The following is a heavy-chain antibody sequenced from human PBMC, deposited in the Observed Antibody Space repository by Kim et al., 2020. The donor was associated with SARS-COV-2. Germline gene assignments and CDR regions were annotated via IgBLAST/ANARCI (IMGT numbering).Heavy chain of an antibody. V-gene: IGHV4-31*02. CDR3: ARGRITIFGVVTEFDY. J-gene: IGHJ4*02. Sequence: LKSRVTIAVDTSKNQFSLELSSVTAADTSVYYCARGRITIFGVVTEFDYWGQGTLVTVSS. D-gene: IGHD3-3*01.